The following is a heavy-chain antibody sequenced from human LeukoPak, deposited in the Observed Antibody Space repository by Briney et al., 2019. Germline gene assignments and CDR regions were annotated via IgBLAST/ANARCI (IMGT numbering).Heavy chain of an antibody. CDR2: IYYSGST. V-gene: IGHV4-59*01. Sequence: NTSETLSLTCTVSGGSISSWIRQPPGKGLEWIGYIYYSGSTNYNPSLKSRVTMSVDSSKNQFSLKLSSVTAADTAVYYCARTTEGGYTYDFFYYYYMDVWGKGTTVTISS. CDR1: GGSISS. D-gene: IGHD5-18*01. J-gene: IGHJ6*03. CDR3: ARTTEGGYTYDFFYYYYMDV.